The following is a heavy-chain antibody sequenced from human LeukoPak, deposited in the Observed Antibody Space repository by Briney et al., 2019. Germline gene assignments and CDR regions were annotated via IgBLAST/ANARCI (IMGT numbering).Heavy chain of an antibody. CDR3: ARFHYDILTGYYTDAFDI. D-gene: IGHD3-9*01. Sequence: ASVKVSCKASGYTFTSYGISWVRQAPGQGLEWMGWISAYNGNTNYAQKLQGRVTMTTDTSTSTAYMELRSLRSDDTAVYYCARFHYDILTGYYTDAFDIWGQGTMVTVSS. CDR1: GYTFTSYG. J-gene: IGHJ3*02. CDR2: ISAYNGNT. V-gene: IGHV1-18*01.